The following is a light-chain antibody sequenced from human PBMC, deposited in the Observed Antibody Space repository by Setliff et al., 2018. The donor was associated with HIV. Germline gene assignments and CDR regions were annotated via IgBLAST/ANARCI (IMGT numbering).Light chain of an antibody. Sequence: SYELTQPPSVSVAPGKTARITCGGNNIGSKSVHWCQQKPGQAPVLVIYYDSDRPSGIPERFSGSNSGNTATLTISRVEAGDEADYYCQVWDSSSDHPYVFGTGTKVTVL. J-gene: IGLJ1*01. CDR1: NIGSKS. V-gene: IGLV3-21*04. CDR3: QVWDSSSDHPYV. CDR2: YDS.